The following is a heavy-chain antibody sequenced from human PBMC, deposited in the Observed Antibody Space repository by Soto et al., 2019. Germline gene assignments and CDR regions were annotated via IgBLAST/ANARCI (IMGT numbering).Heavy chain of an antibody. J-gene: IGHJ3*02. CDR1: GGTFSSYA. Sequence: ASVKVSCKASGGTFSSYAIIWVRQAPGQGLEWMGGIIPIFGTANYAQKFQGRVTITADESTSTAYMELSSLRSEDTAVYYCARGLAYCGGDCYSIWGQGTMVTVSS. CDR3: ARGLAYCGGDCYSI. D-gene: IGHD2-21*02. CDR2: IIPIFGTA. V-gene: IGHV1-69*13.